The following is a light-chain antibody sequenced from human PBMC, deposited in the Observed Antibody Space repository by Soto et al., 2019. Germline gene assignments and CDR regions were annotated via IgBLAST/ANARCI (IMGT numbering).Light chain of an antibody. V-gene: IGLV1-47*01. CDR1: SSNIGSNY. CDR2: RNN. J-gene: IGLJ1*01. CDR3: AAWDDSLSGGV. Sequence: YVLTQPPSASGTPGQRVTISCSGSSSNIGSNYVYWYQQLPGTAPKLLIYRNNQRPSGVPDRFSGSKSGTSASLAISGLRSEDEADYYCAAWDDSLSGGVFGTGTKVTVL.